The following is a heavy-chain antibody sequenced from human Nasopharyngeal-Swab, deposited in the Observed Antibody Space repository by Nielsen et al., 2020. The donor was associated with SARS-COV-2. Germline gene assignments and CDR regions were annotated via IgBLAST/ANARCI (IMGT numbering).Heavy chain of an antibody. CDR3: ARDFDQTGD. D-gene: IGHD7-27*01. CDR2: INSDGSRT. J-gene: IGHJ4*02. Sequence: GGSLRLSCAVSGLTFSDSWMHWVRQAPGKGLVWVSRINSDGSRTGYADSVKGRFTISRDSAKNTVYLQMNSLRAEDTAVYYCARDFDQTGDWGQGTLVTVSS. V-gene: IGHV3-74*01. CDR1: GLTFSDSW.